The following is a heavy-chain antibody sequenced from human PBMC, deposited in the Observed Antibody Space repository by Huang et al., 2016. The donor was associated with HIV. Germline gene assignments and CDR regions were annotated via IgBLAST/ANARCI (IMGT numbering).Heavy chain of an antibody. CDR3: ARQGGDCTSISCYLSWFDP. V-gene: IGHV4-39*01. Sequence: QLQLQESGPGLVKPSQNLSLTCTVFGGPVSSRNYYWAWIRQTPGKGLEWIGSTSHSGTAYYNRSLKSRVSMIVDKSKNQFSLEVTSATAADSAIYYCARQGGDCTSISCYLSWFDPWGQGTLVTVSS. CDR2: TSHSGTA. D-gene: IGHD2-2*01. CDR1: GGPVSSRNYY. J-gene: IGHJ5*02.